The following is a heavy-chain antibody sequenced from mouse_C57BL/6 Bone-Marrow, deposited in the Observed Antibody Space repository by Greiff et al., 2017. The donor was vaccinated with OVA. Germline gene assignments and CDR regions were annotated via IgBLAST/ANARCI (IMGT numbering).Heavy chain of an antibody. D-gene: IGHD1-1*01. CDR2: INPNNGGT. CDR1: GYTFTDYY. V-gene: IGHV1-26*01. CDR3: ARGGYGSSLYYYAMDY. J-gene: IGHJ4*01. Sequence: VQLQQSGPELVKPGASVKISCKASGYTFTDYYMNWVKQSHGKSLEWIGDINPNNGGTSYNQKFKGKATLTVDKSSSTAYMELRSLTSEDSAVYYCARGGYGSSLYYYAMDYWGQGTSVTVSS.